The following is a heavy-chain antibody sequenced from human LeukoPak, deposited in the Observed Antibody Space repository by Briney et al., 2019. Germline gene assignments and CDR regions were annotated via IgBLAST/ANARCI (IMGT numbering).Heavy chain of an antibody. D-gene: IGHD3-10*01. V-gene: IGHV3-30*04. CDR3: ARVTYGSGTYGAFDY. CDR1: GFTFGSYA. Sequence: GGSLRLSCAASGFTFGSYAMHWVRQAPGKGLEWVAVISYDGSNKYYADSVKGRFTISRDNSKNALYLQMNSLRAEDTAVYYCARVTYGSGTYGAFDYWGQGTLVTVSS. J-gene: IGHJ4*02. CDR2: ISYDGSNK.